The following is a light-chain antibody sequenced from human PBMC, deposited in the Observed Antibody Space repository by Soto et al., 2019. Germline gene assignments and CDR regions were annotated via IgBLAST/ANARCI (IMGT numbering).Light chain of an antibody. CDR1: QSVSRR. Sequence: DIQMTQSPATLSASVGDRITSTYRASQSVSRRLAWYQQKPGKAPKLLIYDASSLDSGVPSRFSGRGSGTEFTLTISSLQPDDCATYYCHTYNTYSLHTFGQGTKVDIK. CDR3: HTYNTYSLHT. J-gene: IGKJ2*01. CDR2: DAS. V-gene: IGKV1-5*01.